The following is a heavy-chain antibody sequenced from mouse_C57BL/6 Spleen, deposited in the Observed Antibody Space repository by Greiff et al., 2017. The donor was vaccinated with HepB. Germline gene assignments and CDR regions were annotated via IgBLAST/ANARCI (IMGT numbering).Heavy chain of an antibody. CDR2: IYPGDGDT. D-gene: IGHD2-4*01. CDR3: ARSGPYDSYFDY. V-gene: IGHV1-80*01. CDR1: GYAFSSYW. J-gene: IGHJ2*01. Sequence: VKLVESGAELVKPGASVKISCKASGYAFSSYWMNWVTQRPGKGLEWIGQIYPGDGDTNYTGQFKGKATLTADKASSTAYMQLSSLTSEDSAVYFCARSGPYDSYFDYWGQGTTLTVSS.